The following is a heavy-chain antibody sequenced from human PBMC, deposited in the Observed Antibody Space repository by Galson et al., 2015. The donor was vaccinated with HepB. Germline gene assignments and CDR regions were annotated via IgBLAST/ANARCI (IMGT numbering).Heavy chain of an antibody. V-gene: IGHV3-48*03. J-gene: IGHJ4*02. CDR2: ISGSDNMI. CDR3: ARAARFESSGYYYFEQ. D-gene: IGHD3-22*01. CDR1: GFTFSSFE. Sequence: SLRLSCAASGFTFSSFEMNWVRQAPGKGLEWVSYISGSDNMIFYADSVKGRFTISRDNAKNSLYLQMNSLRAEDTAVYYCARAARFESSGYYYFEQGGQGTRVTVSS.